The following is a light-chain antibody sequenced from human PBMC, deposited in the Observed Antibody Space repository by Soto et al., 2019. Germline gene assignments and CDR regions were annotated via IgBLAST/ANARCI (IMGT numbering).Light chain of an antibody. V-gene: IGLV2-11*01. Sequence: LTQPRSGSGSPGQSVTISCTGTSSDVGGYNYVSWCQQYPGKAPKLMISDVSKRPSGVPDRFSGSKSGNTASLTISGRQAEDEADYNSCSFVCTCFNGFCTGTKVT. CDR2: DVS. CDR3: CSFVCTCFNG. J-gene: IGLJ1*01. CDR1: SSDVGGYNY.